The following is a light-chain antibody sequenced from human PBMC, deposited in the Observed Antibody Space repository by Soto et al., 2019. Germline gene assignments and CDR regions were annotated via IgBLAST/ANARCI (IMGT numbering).Light chain of an antibody. V-gene: IGKV1-8*01. Sequence: IRMTQSPSSFSASRGDRVAIDCRASQSISSYLPWYQPKPGRAPNLLIYDASILQRGVPSRFSGINSGTDLTLTISSLQPDELATYYCQQYKSYSRTLRQGT. CDR3: QQYKSYSRT. J-gene: IGKJ1*01. CDR2: DAS. CDR1: QSISSY.